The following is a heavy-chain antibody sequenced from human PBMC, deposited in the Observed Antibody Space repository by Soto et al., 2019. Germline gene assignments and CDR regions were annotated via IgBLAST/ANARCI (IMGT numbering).Heavy chain of an antibody. CDR1: GFIFSDYA. Sequence: GGSLRLSCVASGFIFSDYAMHWARQAPGKGLVWVALISPDGGNQYYSESAKGRFTISRDNSKNTLYLQMNDLRPDDTALYYCARENSRIAPRLFQHWGHGRVVTVSS. CDR2: ISPDGGNQ. J-gene: IGHJ1*01. CDR3: ARENSRIAPRLFQH. V-gene: IGHV3-30-3*01. D-gene: IGHD6-6*01.